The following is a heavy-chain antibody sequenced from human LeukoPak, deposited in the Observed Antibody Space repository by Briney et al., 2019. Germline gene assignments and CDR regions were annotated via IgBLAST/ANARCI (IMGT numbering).Heavy chain of an antibody. CDR1: RYTFTSYY. D-gene: IGHD3-9*01. CDR3: ARDRAALRYFERGGPDY. CDR2: INPRGGST. Sequence: ASVKVSCKASRYTFTSYYMHWVRHALGQGRERMGIINPRGGSTSYAQKFQGRVTMTRDTSTSTVYMELSSLRSEDTAVYYCARDRAALRYFERGGPDYWGQGTLVTVSS. V-gene: IGHV1-46*01. J-gene: IGHJ4*02.